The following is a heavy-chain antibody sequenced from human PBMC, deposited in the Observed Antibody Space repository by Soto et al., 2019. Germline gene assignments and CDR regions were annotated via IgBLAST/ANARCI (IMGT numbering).Heavy chain of an antibody. V-gene: IGHV4-59*01. J-gene: IGHJ6*02. Sequence: SETLSLTCTVSGCSISSYYWSWIRQPPGKGLEWIGYIYYSGSTNYNPSLKSRVTISVDTSKNQFSLKLSSVTAADTAVYYCARGPFCSGGSCYRWGGYYYGMDVWGHGTTVTVSS. CDR1: GCSISSYY. CDR3: ARGPFCSGGSCYRWGGYYYGMDV. D-gene: IGHD2-15*01. CDR2: IYYSGST.